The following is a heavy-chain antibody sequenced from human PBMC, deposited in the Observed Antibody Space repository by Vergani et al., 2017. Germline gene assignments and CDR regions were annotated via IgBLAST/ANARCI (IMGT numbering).Heavy chain of an antibody. CDR3: ASRGIAAAGTLFGEH. Sequence: EVQLVESGGGLVQPGRSLRLSCTASGFTFGDYAMSWVRQAPGKGLEWVSSISSSSSYIYYADSVKGRFTISRDNSKNTLYLQMNSLRAEDTAVYYCASRGIAAAGTLFGEHWGQGTLVTVSS. CDR2: ISSSSSYI. D-gene: IGHD6-13*01. CDR1: GFTFGDYA. V-gene: IGHV3-21*01. J-gene: IGHJ1*01.